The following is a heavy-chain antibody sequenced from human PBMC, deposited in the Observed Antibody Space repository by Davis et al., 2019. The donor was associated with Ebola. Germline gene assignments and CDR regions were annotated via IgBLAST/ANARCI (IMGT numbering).Heavy chain of an antibody. CDR1: GYSFTTYW. CDR2: IYPSDSDT. D-gene: IGHD2/OR15-2a*01. V-gene: IGHV5-51*01. J-gene: IGHJ6*02. Sequence: GGSLRLSCKSSGYSFTTYWIGWVRQMPGKGLEWMGIIYPSDSDTRYSPSFQGQVTISADKSITTAYLQWNSLKASDTAMYYCARHLSIYFGMDVWGQGTTVTVSS. CDR3: ARHLSIYFGMDV.